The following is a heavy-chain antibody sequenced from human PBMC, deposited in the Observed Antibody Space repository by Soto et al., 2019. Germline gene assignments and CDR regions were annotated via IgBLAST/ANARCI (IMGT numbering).Heavy chain of an antibody. CDR1: GGSNIRDGYY. D-gene: IGHD2-2*01. CDR2: ISYSGSS. CDR3: ARATPAGSADF. J-gene: IGHJ4*02. Sequence: SETLSLTCTVSGGSNIRDGYYWSWIRQHPGKGLEWIAYISYSGSSYSNPSLKSRVTISADASKNQFSLRLTSVTAADTAVYFCARATPAGSADFWGQGTLVTVSS. V-gene: IGHV4-31*03.